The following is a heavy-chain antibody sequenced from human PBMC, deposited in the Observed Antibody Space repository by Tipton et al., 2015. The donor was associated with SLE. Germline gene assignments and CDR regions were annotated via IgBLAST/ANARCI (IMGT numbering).Heavy chain of an antibody. Sequence: TLSLTCTVSGGSISSHYWSWIRQPPGKGLEWIGYIYYSGSTNYNPSLQRRVTISVDTSKNQFSLTLSSVTAADTAVYYCARSTDYSKFDYWGQGTLVTASS. V-gene: IGHV4-59*11. D-gene: IGHD4-11*01. CDR3: ARSTDYSKFDY. CDR2: IYYSGST. J-gene: IGHJ4*02. CDR1: GGSISSHY.